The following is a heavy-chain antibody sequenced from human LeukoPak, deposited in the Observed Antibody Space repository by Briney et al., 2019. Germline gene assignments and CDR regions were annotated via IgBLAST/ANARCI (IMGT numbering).Heavy chain of an antibody. CDR2: IHHSGST. D-gene: IGHD3-10*01. CDR1: GYSISSGYY. Sequence: SETLSLTCTVSGYSISSGYYWGWIRQPPGKGLEWIGSIHHSGSTYYNPSLKSRVTISVDTSKNQFSLKLSSVTAADTAVYYCARSELLWFGGVNSGFDYWGQGTLVTVSS. CDR3: ARSELLWFGGVNSGFDY. J-gene: IGHJ4*02. V-gene: IGHV4-38-2*02.